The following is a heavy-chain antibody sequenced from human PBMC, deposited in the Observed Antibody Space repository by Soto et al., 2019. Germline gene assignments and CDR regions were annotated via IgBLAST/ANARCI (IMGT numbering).Heavy chain of an antibody. CDR1: GYSFTDNY. V-gene: IGHV1-2*04. CDR3: AKGKFYDSTGYYLHY. Sequence: SVKGSCKASGYSFTDNYIHWVRQAPVEGLQWMGWINPNSGATNYAQNFQGWVTMTRDTSISTAYMELSRLRSDDTAVYYCAKGKFYDSTGYYLHYWGQGTLVTVSS. J-gene: IGHJ4*02. CDR2: INPNSGAT. D-gene: IGHD3-22*01.